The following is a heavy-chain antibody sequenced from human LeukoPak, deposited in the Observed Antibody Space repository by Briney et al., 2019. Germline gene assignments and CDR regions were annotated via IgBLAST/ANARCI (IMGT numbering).Heavy chain of an antibody. CDR3: ARDLDVRHGYNCYFDS. CDR1: GFTFRNYA. CDR2: ISSSGNYI. Sequence: PGGSLRLSCAASGFTFRNYAINWVRQAPGKGLEWVSAISSSGNYIYYSESVEGRFTISRDNDENSLYLQMNSLRAEDTAVYYCARDLDVRHGYNCYFDSWGQGTLVTVSS. J-gene: IGHJ4*02. V-gene: IGHV3-21*01. D-gene: IGHD5-24*01.